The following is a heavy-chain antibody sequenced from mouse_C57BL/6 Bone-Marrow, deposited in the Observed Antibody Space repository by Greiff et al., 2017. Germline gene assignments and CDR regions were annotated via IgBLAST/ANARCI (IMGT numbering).Heavy chain of an antibody. CDR1: GFTFSDYG. V-gene: IGHV5-17*01. CDR2: ISSGSSTI. J-gene: IGHJ4*01. Sequence: EVKLMESGGGLVKPGGSLKLSCAASGFTFSDYGMHWVRLAPEKGLEWVAYISSGSSTIYYADTVKGRFTISRDNAKNTLFLQMTSLRSEDTAMYYCARGTTVARHYYAMDYWGQGTSVTVSS. CDR3: ARGTTVARHYYAMDY. D-gene: IGHD1-1*01.